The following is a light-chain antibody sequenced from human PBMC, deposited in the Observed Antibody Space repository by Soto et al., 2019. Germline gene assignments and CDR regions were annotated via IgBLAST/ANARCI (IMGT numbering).Light chain of an antibody. CDR1: SSDVGGYNY. V-gene: IGLV2-14*01. Sequence: QSVLTQPASVAGSPGQSITISCTGTSSDVGGYNYVSWYQQHPGKAPKLMIYEVSNRPSGVSNRFSGSKSGNTASLTISGLQAEDEADYYCSSYAGNNIHYVFGTGTKLTVL. J-gene: IGLJ1*01. CDR3: SSYAGNNIHYV. CDR2: EVS.